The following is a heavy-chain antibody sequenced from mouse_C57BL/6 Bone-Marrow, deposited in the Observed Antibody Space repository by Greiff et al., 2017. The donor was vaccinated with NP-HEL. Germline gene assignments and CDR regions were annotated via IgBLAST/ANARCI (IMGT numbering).Heavy chain of an antibody. CDR1: GFSLTSYG. V-gene: IGHV2-6*01. Sequence: QVQLQQSGPGLVAPSQSLSITCTVSGFSLTSYGVDWVRQSPGKGLEWLGVIWGVGSTNYNSALKSRLSISKDNSKSQVFLKMNSLQTDDTARYYWARLGRGFAYWGQGTLVTVSA. CDR2: IWGVGST. D-gene: IGHD4-1*01. CDR3: ARLGRGFAY. J-gene: IGHJ3*01.